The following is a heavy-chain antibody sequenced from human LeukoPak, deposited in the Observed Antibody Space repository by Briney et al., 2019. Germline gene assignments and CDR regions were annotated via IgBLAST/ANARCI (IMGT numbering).Heavy chain of an antibody. CDR2: IKQDGSEK. D-gene: IGHD3-9*01. Sequence: PGRSLRLSCAASGFTFSSYWMSWVRQAPGKGLEWVANIKQDGSEKYYVDSVKGRFTISRDNAKNSLYLQMNSLRAEDTAVYYCARGSGDILTGSRKENYYYYGMDVWGQGTTVTVSS. V-gene: IGHV3-7*01. CDR1: GFTFSSYW. CDR3: ARGSGDILTGSRKENYYYYGMDV. J-gene: IGHJ6*02.